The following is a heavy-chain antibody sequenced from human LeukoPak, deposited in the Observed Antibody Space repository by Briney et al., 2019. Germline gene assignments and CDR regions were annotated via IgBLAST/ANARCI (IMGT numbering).Heavy chain of an antibody. CDR3: ARQSDFCSGYYHYYYGMDV. Sequence: SETLSLTCTVAGGSISSYYWSWIRQPPGKGLEWIGYIYYSGSTNYNPSLKSRVTISVDTSKNQFSLKLSSVTAADTAVYYCARQSDFCSGYYHYYYGMDVWGQGTTVTVSS. CDR2: IYYSGST. V-gene: IGHV4-59*08. D-gene: IGHD3-3*01. CDR1: GGSISSYY. J-gene: IGHJ6*02.